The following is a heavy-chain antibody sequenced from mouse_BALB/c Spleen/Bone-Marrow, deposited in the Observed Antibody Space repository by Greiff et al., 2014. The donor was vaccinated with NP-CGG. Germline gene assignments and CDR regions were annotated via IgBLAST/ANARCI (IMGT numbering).Heavy chain of an antibody. D-gene: IGHD4-1*01. J-gene: IGHJ4*01. CDR2: IGPANGNT. CDR3: ARWEYYAMDH. CDR1: GFNIKDTY. Sequence: EVKLVESGAELVKPGASVKLSRTASGFNIKDTYMHWVKQRPEQGLEWIGRIGPANGNTKYDPKFQGKATITADTSSNTAYLQLSSLTSEDTAVYYCARWEYYAMDHWGQGTSVTVSS. V-gene: IGHV14-3*02.